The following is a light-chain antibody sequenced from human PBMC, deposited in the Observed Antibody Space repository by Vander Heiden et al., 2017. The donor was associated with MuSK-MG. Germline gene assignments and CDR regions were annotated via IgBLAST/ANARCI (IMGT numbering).Light chain of an antibody. CDR1: QDISNY. V-gene: IGKV1-33*01. CDR2: DAS. Sequence: DIQMTQSPSSLSASVGDRVTITCQASQDISNYLNWYQQKPGKAPKLLIYDASKWETGVPSRFSGSGSGTDFTFTSSSLQPEDIATYYWQQDDNLFTFGPGTKVDIK. J-gene: IGKJ3*01. CDR3: QQDDNLFT.